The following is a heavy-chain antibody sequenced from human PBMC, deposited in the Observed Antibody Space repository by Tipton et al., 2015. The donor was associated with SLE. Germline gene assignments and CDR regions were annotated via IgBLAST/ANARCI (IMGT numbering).Heavy chain of an antibody. Sequence: SLRLSCAASGFTFSSYWMSWVRQAPGKGLEWVANINQDGSEKYYVDSLKGRFTISRDNAKNSLYLQMNSLRAEDTAVYYCARGASLDAPYDFWSGYLFDYWGQGTLVTVSS. CDR1: GFTFSSYW. CDR3: ARGASLDAPYDFWSGYLFDY. V-gene: IGHV3-7*01. D-gene: IGHD3-3*01. CDR2: INQDGSEK. J-gene: IGHJ4*02.